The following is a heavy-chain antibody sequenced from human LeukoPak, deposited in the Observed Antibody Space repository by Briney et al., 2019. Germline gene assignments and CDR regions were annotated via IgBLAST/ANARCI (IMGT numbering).Heavy chain of an antibody. CDR1: GGSISSSSYY. CDR3: ARRLIAVAGMFGVDY. J-gene: IGHJ4*02. Sequence: SETLSLTCTVSGGSISSSSYYWGWIRQPPGKWLEWIGSIYYSGSTYYNPSLKSRVTISVDTSKNQFSLKLSSVTAADTAVYYCARRLIAVAGMFGVDYWGQGTLVTVSS. D-gene: IGHD6-19*01. CDR2: IYYSGST. V-gene: IGHV4-39*01.